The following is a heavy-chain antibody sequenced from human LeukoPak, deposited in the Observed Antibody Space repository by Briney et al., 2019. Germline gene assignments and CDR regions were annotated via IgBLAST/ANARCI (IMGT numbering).Heavy chain of an antibody. J-gene: IGHJ4*02. V-gene: IGHV3-72*01. Sequence: GGSLRLSCAVSGFTFSDHYMDWVRQAPGKGLEWVGRSRNRAKSYTTDYAASVKGRFTISRDDSKSTLYLQMNSLETEDTAVYYCSRDATGDHWGQGTLDRVSS. CDR3: SRDATGDH. CDR1: GFTFSDHY. CDR2: SRNRAKSYTT.